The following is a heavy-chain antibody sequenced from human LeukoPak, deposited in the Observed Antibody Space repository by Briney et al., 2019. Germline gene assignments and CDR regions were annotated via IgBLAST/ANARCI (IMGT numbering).Heavy chain of an antibody. CDR2: IYYSGST. J-gene: IGHJ4*02. CDR1: GGSISSSSYY. Sequence: SETLSLTCTVSGGSISSSSYYWGWIRQPPGKGLEWIGSIYYSGSTYYNPSLKSRVTISVDTSKNQFSPKLSSVTAADTAVYYCARPIAAAGTGFDYWGQGTLVTVSS. CDR3: ARPIAAAGTGFDY. D-gene: IGHD6-13*01. V-gene: IGHV4-39*01.